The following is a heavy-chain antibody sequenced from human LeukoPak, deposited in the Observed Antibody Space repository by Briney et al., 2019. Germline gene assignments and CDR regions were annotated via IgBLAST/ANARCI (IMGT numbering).Heavy chain of an antibody. J-gene: IGHJ3*01. CDR2: TYYRSKWYY. Sequence: SQTLSLTCDISGDTVPSNSAAWNWIRQSPSRGLEWQGRTYYRSKWYYDYAVSVKSRITISPDTSKNQFSLQLNSVTADDTAVYYCARGFALDFWGQGTMVTVSS. CDR3: ARGFALDF. V-gene: IGHV6-1*01. CDR1: GDTVPSNSAA.